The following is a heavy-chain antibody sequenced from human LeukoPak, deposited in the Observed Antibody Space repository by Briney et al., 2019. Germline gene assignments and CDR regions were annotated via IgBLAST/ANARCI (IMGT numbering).Heavy chain of an antibody. J-gene: IGHJ4*02. D-gene: IGHD3-10*01. CDR1: GFTFSSYS. CDR3: AREGTYYYGSGSSYFDY. CDR2: ISSSGSTI. Sequence: GGSLRLSCAASGFTFSSYSMNWVRQAPGKGLEWVSYISSSGSTIYYADSVKGRFTISRDNAKNSLYLQMNSLRAEDTAVYYCAREGTYYYGSGSSYFDYWGQGTLVTVSS. V-gene: IGHV3-48*04.